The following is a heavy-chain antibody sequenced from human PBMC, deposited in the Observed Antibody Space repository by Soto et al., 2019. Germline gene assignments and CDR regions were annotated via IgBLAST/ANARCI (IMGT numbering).Heavy chain of an antibody. D-gene: IGHD3-22*01. Sequence: SETLSLTCTVSGGSISSGGYYWSWIRQHPGKGLEWIGYIYYSGSTYYNPSLKSRVTISVDTSKNQFSLKLSSVTAAGTAVYYCARDTGGGYDSSGYSYYFDYWGHGTLVTVSS. J-gene: IGHJ4*01. CDR3: ARDTGGGYDSSGYSYYFDY. CDR2: IYYSGST. CDR1: GGSISSGGYY. V-gene: IGHV4-31*03.